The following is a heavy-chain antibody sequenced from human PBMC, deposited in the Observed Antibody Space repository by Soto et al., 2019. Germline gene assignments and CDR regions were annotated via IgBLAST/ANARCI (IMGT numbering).Heavy chain of an antibody. CDR2: IYHSGST. D-gene: IGHD6-19*01. V-gene: IGHV4-30-2*01. J-gene: IGHJ4*02. CDR1: GGSISSGGSS. CDR3: ARAGDSSGPVALGY. Sequence: QLQLQESGSGLVKPSQTLSLTCAVSGGSISSGGSSWSWIRQPPGKVLEWIGYIYHSGSTYYNPSLRSRVTISVDRSKIQFSLKLTSVTAADTAVYYCARAGDSSGPVALGYWGQGTLVTVSS.